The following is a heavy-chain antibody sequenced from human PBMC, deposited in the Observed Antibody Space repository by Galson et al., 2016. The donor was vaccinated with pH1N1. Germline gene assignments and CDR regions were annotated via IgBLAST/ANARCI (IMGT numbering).Heavy chain of an antibody. CDR1: GYTFTSYY. D-gene: IGHD2-2*02. Sequence: SVKVSCKASGYTFTSYYMHWVRQAPGQGLEWMGIITPTGGRTSYAQKFKDRVAMTSDTSPSTVYMELNSLRSEDTAVYYCARAPYCSNATCYSVWFDPWGQGTPVTVSS. CDR2: ITPTGGRT. CDR3: ARAPYCSNATCYSVWFDP. J-gene: IGHJ5*02. V-gene: IGHV1-46*01.